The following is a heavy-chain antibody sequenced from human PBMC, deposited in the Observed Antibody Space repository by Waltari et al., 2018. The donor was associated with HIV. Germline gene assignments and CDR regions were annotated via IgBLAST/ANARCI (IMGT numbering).Heavy chain of an antibody. CDR3: ARGGYYDILTGYDY. Sequence: QVQLVQSGAEVKKPGASVKVSCKASGYTFTGYYMHWVRQAPGQGLEWMGWINPNSGGTNYAPKCQGRVTMTRDTSISTAYMELSRLRSDDTAVYYCARGGYYDILTGYDYWGQGTLVTVSS. CDR1: GYTFTGYY. V-gene: IGHV1-2*02. D-gene: IGHD3-9*01. J-gene: IGHJ4*02. CDR2: INPNSGGT.